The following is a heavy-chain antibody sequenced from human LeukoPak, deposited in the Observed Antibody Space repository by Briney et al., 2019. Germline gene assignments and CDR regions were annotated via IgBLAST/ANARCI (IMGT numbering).Heavy chain of an antibody. CDR1: GFTFSNYW. J-gene: IGHJ3*02. Sequence: GGSLRLSCVVSGFTFSNYWMSWVRQAPGKGLEWVANINLDGRQRFYVDPVKGRFTISRASTENSLYLQMNSLRVEDTAVYYCARDTDDFQGLDIWGQGTVVTVSS. V-gene: IGHV3-7*01. D-gene: IGHD3-3*01. CDR2: INLDGRQR. CDR3: ARDTDDFQGLDI.